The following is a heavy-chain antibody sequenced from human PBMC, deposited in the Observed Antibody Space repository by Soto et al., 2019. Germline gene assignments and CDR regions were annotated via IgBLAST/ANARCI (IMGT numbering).Heavy chain of an antibody. D-gene: IGHD6-19*01. V-gene: IGHV3-23*01. Sequence: EVQLLESGGGLVQPGGSLRLSCAATGFTFSSYAMRWVRKAPGKGLEWVSAISGSGGTAYYADSVKGRFSFSRDNSKNTLYLQMNSLRAEDTAVYYCAKTANGWFSSFDIWGQGTMGTVSS. CDR3: AKTANGWFSSFDI. CDR2: ISGSGGTA. J-gene: IGHJ3*02. CDR1: GFTFSSYA.